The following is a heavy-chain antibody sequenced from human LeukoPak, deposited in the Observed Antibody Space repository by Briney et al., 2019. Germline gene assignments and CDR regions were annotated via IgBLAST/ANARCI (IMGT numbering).Heavy chain of an antibody. CDR3: ARVEDSGYDYRGRFDP. CDR2: IYHSGST. J-gene: IGHJ5*02. CDR1: GASISSGGYS. D-gene: IGHD5-12*01. V-gene: IGHV4-30-4*07. Sequence: SETLSLTCAVSGASISSGGYSWSWIRQPPGKGLEWIGYIYHSGSTSYNASLKSQVTISVDTSKNQFSLKLSSVTAADTAVYYCARVEDSGYDYRGRFDPWGQGTLVTVSS.